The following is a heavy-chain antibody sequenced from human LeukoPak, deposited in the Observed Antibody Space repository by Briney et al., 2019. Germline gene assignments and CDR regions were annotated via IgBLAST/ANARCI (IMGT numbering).Heavy chain of an antibody. CDR2: INPDNGGT. D-gene: IGHD6-19*01. V-gene: IGHV1-2*02. CDR3: ARECTSGWSLSV. J-gene: IGHJ6*04. Sequence: ASVKVSCNTSGYTFTDYYLHWVRQAPGQGLEWLGWINPDNGGTIYAQKFQGRVTMTRDTSISTAYMELSRLSSDDTALYYCARECTSGWSLSVWGKGTTVTVSS. CDR1: GYTFTDYY.